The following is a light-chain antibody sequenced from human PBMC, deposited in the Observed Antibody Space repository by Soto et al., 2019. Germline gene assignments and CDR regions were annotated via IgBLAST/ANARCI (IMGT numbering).Light chain of an antibody. CDR3: QQTYSTPYT. V-gene: IGKV1-39*01. CDR1: QRITTY. Sequence: IQMTQSPSSLSASLGDRVTITCRASQRITTYLNWYQQKPGNAPNLLITTSGTLQRGVPSRFSGSGSGTDFTLTLTSLQREDFATSFCQQTYSTPYTFGQGTKLEIK. CDR2: TSG. J-gene: IGKJ2*01.